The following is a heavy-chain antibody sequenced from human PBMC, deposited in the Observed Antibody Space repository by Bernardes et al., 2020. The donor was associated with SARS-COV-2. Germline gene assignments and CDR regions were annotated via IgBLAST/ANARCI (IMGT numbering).Heavy chain of an antibody. D-gene: IGHD1-26*01. CDR2: IYPGDSDT. CDR1: GYSFTSYW. J-gene: IGHJ6*02. CDR3: ARQAWAFSGSYYYYYGMDV. V-gene: IGHV5-51*01. Sequence: GESLKISCKGSGYSFTSYWIGWVRQMPGKGLEWMGIIYPGDSDTRYSPSFQGQVTISADKSISTAYLQWSSLKASDTAMYYCARQAWAFSGSYYYYYGMDVWGQGTTVTVSS.